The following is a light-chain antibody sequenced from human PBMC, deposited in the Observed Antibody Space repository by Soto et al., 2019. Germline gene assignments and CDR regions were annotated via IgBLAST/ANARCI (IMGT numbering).Light chain of an antibody. Sequence: IPLTQSPSSLSASVGDRVTITCRASQGISSYLAWYQQKPGKAPNLLIYAAPTLQSGVPSRFSGSGSGTDFTLTISGLQPEDSATYYCQQLNSYPLTFGGGTKVEIK. J-gene: IGKJ4*01. CDR2: AAP. CDR1: QGISSY. CDR3: QQLNSYPLT. V-gene: IGKV1-9*01.